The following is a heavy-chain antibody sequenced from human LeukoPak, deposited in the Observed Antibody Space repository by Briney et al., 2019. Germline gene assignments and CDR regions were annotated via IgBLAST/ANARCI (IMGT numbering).Heavy chain of an antibody. V-gene: IGHV3-23*01. Sequence: QSGGSLRLSCAASGFTFSSYAMSWVRQAPGKGLEWVSAISGSGGSTYYADSVKGRFTISRDNSKNTLYLQMNSLRAEDTAVYYCAKFPSTIFGVNYYYGMDVWGQGTTVTVSS. J-gene: IGHJ6*02. CDR3: AKFPSTIFGVNYYYGMDV. CDR2: ISGSGGST. CDR1: GFTFSSYA. D-gene: IGHD3-3*01.